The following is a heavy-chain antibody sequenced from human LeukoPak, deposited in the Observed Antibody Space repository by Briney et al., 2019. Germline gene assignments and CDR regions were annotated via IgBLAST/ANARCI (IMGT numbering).Heavy chain of an antibody. D-gene: IGHD6-13*01. CDR1: GFAFTKAW. V-gene: IGHV3-15*01. CDR3: TTDGGIGPSPIFDY. J-gene: IGHJ4*02. CDR2: IKSKRDGGTT. Sequence: GGSLRLSCAASGFAFTKAWMSWVRQAPGKGLEWIGRIKSKRDGGTTDYAAPVQGRFAMSRDDSQDTVYLQMNSLKTADTAVYYCTTDGGIGPSPIFDYWGQGTLLTVSS.